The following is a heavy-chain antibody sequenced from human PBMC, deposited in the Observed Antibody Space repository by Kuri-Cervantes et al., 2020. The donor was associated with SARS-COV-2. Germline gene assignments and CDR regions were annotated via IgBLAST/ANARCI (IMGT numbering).Heavy chain of an antibody. Sequence: GGSLRLSCAASGFTFSSYEMNWVRQAPGKGLEWVSYISSSGSTIYYADSVKGRFTISRDNAKNSLYLQMNSLRAEDTAVYYCAKLWFGELSPPGVDYWGQGTLVTVSS. J-gene: IGHJ4*02. CDR1: GFTFSSYE. D-gene: IGHD3-10*01. CDR3: AKLWFGELSPPGVDY. CDR2: ISSSGSTI. V-gene: IGHV3-48*03.